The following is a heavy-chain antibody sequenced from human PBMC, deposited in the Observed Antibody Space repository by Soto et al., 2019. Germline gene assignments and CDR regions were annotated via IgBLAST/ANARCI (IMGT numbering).Heavy chain of an antibody. CDR1: GFRFDDYN. D-gene: IGHD3-3*01. V-gene: IGHV3-43*01. J-gene: IGHJ6*02. CDR3: ARETLSFGSALDV. Sequence: LRLSCAASGFRFDDYNIHWVRQAPGKGLEWVSLITWNGGNTYYADSVKGRFTISRDGTTESVSLQMTSLKREDTGLYYCARETLSFGSALDVWGQGTMVTVSS. CDR2: ITWNGGNT.